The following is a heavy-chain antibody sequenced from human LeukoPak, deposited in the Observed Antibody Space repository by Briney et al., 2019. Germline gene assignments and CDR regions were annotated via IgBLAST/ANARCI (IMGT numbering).Heavy chain of an antibody. Sequence: KPSETLSLTCTVSGGSISSSNYYWGWIRQPPGKGLEWIGIIYSSGTTYYNPSLKSRVTISVDTSKNQFSLKLSSVTAADTSLYYCARTFKVGATHYFDYWGQGTLVTVSS. D-gene: IGHD1-26*01. J-gene: IGHJ4*02. CDR2: IYSSGTT. CDR1: GGSISSSNYY. V-gene: IGHV4-39*01. CDR3: ARTFKVGATHYFDY.